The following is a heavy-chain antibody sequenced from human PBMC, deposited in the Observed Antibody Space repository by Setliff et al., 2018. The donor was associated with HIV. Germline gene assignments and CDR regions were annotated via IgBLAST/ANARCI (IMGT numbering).Heavy chain of an antibody. CDR3: ARVKSIKTTLVRLWPQFDL. CDR1: TESLTRYD. Sequence: TLSLTCAVYTESLTRYDWAWIRQSPEKGLEWIGEIDDSGSIIYNPSLQSRVTMSVDTSKNQFSLKVRSLTAADTGLYYCARVKSIKTTLVRLWPQFDLWGQGTQVTVSS. J-gene: IGHJ5*02. CDR2: IDDSGSI. V-gene: IGHV4-34*01. D-gene: IGHD3-10*01.